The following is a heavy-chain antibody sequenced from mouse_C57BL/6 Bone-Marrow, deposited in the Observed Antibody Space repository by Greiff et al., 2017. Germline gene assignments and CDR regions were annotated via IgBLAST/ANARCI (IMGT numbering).Heavy chain of an antibody. CDR2: IYPGNRDT. V-gene: IGHV1-5*01. Sequence: VQLQQSGTVLARPGASVKMSCKTSGYTFTSYWMHWVTQRPGQGLEWIGAIYPGNRDTSYNQKFTGKAKLTAVTSASTAYMELSSLTNEDSAVYYCARMGWYFDVWGTGTTVTVSS. D-gene: IGHD2-3*01. J-gene: IGHJ1*03. CDR3: ARMGWYFDV. CDR1: GYTFTSYW.